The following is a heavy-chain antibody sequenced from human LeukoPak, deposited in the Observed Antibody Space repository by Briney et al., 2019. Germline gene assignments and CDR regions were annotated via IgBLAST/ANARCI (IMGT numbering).Heavy chain of an antibody. V-gene: IGHV4-38-2*02. J-gene: IGHJ4*02. D-gene: IGHD2-15*01. CDR2: IYHSGST. CDR3: ARSLGGKGNY. CDR1: GYSISSGYY. Sequence: PSETLSLTCTVSGYSISSGYYWGWIRQPPGKGPEWIGSIYHSGSTYYNPSLKSRVTISVDTSKNQFSLKLSSVTAADTAVYYCARSLGGKGNYWGQGTLVTVSS.